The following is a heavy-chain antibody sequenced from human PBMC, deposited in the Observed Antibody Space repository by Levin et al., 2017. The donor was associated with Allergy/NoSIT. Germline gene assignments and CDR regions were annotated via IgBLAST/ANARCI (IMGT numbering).Heavy chain of an antibody. CDR2: ISWDSGRI. CDR3: AKDMWGTTPYYGIDV. V-gene: IGHV3-9*01. CDR1: GFTFDDYT. J-gene: IGHJ6*02. Sequence: SCAASGFTFDDYTMHWVRQAPGKGLEWVSGISWDSGRIGYADSVKGRFTISRDNAKNSLYLQMNSLRAEDTALYYCAKDMWGTTPYYGIDVWGQGTTVTVSS. D-gene: IGHD3-16*01.